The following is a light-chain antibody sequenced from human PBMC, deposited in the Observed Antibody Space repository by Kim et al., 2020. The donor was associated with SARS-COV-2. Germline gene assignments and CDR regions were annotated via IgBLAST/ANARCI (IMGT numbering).Light chain of an antibody. CDR3: QMYNDWPQ. Sequence: LSVSPGGRVTLSCRASQTIGSKLAWYQHKPGQPPRLLIFDASTRATGIPARFSGSGSGTEFTLTISSLQSEDFAVYFCQMYNDWPQFGQGTKLEI. CDR1: QTIGSK. V-gene: IGKV3D-15*01. CDR2: DAS. J-gene: IGKJ2*01.